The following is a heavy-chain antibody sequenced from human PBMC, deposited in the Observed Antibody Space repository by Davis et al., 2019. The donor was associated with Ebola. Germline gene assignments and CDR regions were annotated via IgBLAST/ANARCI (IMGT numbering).Heavy chain of an antibody. D-gene: IGHD3-16*01. V-gene: IGHV3-20*04. CDR2: INWNGASS. CDR1: GFTFDDYA. J-gene: IGHJ4*02. CDR3: VREAWGSYGFDY. Sequence: GESLKISCGASGFTFDDYAMTWVRQAPGKGLEWVSGINWNGASSGYADSVKGRFTISRDNSKNSLYLQMNSLRADDTAVYYCVREAWGSYGFDYWGQGTLVTVSS.